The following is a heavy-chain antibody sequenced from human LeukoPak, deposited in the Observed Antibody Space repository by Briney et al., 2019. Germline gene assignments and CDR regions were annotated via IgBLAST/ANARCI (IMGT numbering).Heavy chain of an antibody. D-gene: IGHD1-26*01. CDR1: GFTFSSYA. CDR3: ARAYSGSYDYFDY. CDR2: ISYDGSNK. V-gene: IGHV3-30*04. J-gene: IGHJ4*02. Sequence: PGRSLRLSCAASGFTFSSYAMHWVRQAPGKGLXXXAVISYDGSNKYYADSVKGRFTISRDNSKNTLYLQMNSLRAEDTAVYYCARAYSGSYDYFDYWGQGTLVTVSS.